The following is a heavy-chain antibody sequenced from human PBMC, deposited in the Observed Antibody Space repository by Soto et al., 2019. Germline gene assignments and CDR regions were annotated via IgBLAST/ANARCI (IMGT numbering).Heavy chain of an antibody. Sequence: AASVKVSCKASGGTFSSYAISWVRQAPGQGLEWMGGIIPIFVTANYAQKFQGRVTITADKSTSTAYMELSSLRSEDTAVYYCASSARTYYYDSSGYWNWFDPWGQGTLVAVSS. CDR1: GGTFSSYA. V-gene: IGHV1-69*06. CDR2: IIPIFVTA. CDR3: ASSARTYYYDSSGYWNWFDP. J-gene: IGHJ5*02. D-gene: IGHD3-22*01.